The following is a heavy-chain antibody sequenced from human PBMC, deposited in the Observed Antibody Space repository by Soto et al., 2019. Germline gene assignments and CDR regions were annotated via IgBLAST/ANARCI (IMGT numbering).Heavy chain of an antibody. J-gene: IGHJ4*02. Sequence: PSETLSLTCIVSGESISSSSYYWGWIRQPPGTGLEWIGSIYYSGRTYYNPSFQSRVTISIDTSKNQFSLKLSSVTATDTAVYYCARQRTTVVTQAYFDHWGQGALVTVSS. CDR3: ARQRTTVVTQAYFDH. CDR1: GESISSSSYY. CDR2: IYYSGRT. V-gene: IGHV4-39*01. D-gene: IGHD2-21*02.